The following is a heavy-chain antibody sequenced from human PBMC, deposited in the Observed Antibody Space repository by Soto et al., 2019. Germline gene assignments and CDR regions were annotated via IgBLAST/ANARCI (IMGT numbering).Heavy chain of an antibody. D-gene: IGHD2-15*01. V-gene: IGHV3-74*02. CDR3: VRKSLVVAAATREDY. Sequence: EVQLVESGGGLGQPGGSLRLSCAASGFTFSSYWMHWVRQAPGKGLVWVSRINSDGSSTSYADSVKGRFTISRDNAKNTLYLQMNSLRAEDTALYYCVRKSLVVAAATREDYWGQGTLVTVSS. CDR2: INSDGSST. J-gene: IGHJ4*02. CDR1: GFTFSSYW.